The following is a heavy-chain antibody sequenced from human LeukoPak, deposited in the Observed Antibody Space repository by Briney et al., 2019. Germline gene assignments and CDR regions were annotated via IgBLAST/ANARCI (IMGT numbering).Heavy chain of an antibody. CDR3: SKDLHDRGYPDY. V-gene: IGHV3-43*02. J-gene: IGHJ4*02. Sequence: GGSLRLSCAASGFTFSSYSMNWVRQAPGKGLEWVSLISGDGGRTYYADSVKGRFTISRDNSKKPLFLQMNSLGTEDTALYYCSKDLHDRGYPDYWGQGTLVTVSS. CDR2: ISGDGGRT. D-gene: IGHD3-22*01. CDR1: GFTFSSYS.